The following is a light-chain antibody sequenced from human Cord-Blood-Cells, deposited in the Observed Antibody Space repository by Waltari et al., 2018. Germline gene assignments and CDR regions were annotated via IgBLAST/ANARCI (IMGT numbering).Light chain of an antibody. CDR3: SSYTSSSTLV. V-gene: IGLV2-14*01. Sequence: QSALTQPASVSGSPGQSLTIPCTRTSRDVGGYNYVSWYQQHPGKAPKLMIYDVSKRPSGVSNRFAGSKSGNTASLTISGLQAEDEADYYCSSYTSSSTLVFGGGTKLTVL. CDR2: DVS. CDR1: SRDVGGYNY. J-gene: IGLJ3*02.